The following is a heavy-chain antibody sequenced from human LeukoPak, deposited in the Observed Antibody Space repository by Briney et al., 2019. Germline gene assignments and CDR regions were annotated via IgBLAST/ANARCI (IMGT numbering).Heavy chain of an antibody. Sequence: TGGSLRLACAASGFTFSSFWMHWVRHAPGKGLVWVSRINSDGSITTYADSVKGRFTSSRDNAKHNVYLQLSSLRAEDTAVYYCTSAVVVTAPDSWGQGTLVTVSS. D-gene: IGHD2-21*02. CDR2: INSDGSIT. CDR3: TSAVVVTAPDS. CDR1: GFTFSSFW. J-gene: IGHJ4*02. V-gene: IGHV3-74*01.